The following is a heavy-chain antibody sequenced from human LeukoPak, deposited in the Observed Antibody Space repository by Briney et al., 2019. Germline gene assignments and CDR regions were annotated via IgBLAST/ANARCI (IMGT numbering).Heavy chain of an antibody. Sequence: GGSLRLYCAASGFTVSSNYMSWVRQAPGQGREWVSVMYSGGSTYYADSVKGRFTISRDNSKNTLYLQMNSLRAEDTAVYYCARAGRYPGVLYWGQGTLVTVSS. CDR2: MYSGGST. CDR3: ARAGRYPGVLY. D-gene: IGHD3-16*02. J-gene: IGHJ4*02. V-gene: IGHV3-53*01. CDR1: GFTVSSNY.